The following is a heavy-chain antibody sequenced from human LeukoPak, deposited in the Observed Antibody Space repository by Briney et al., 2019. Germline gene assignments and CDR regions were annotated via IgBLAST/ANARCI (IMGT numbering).Heavy chain of an antibody. V-gene: IGHV1-18*01. CDR2: ISAYNGNT. J-gene: IGHJ4*02. CDR3: ARGRTISKTKVFDY. D-gene: IGHD4-11*01. CDR1: GYTFTSYD. Sequence: AASVKVSCKASGYTFTSYDISWVRQAPGQGLEWMGWISAYNGNTNYAQKLQGRVTMTTDTSTSTAYMELSSLRSEDTAVYYCARGRTISKTKVFDYWGQGTLVTVSS.